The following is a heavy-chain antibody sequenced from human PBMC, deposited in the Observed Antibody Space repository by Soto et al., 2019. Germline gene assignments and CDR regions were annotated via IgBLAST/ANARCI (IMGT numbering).Heavy chain of an antibody. CDR3: ARRPPANSNYYMDV. D-gene: IGHD3-22*01. Sequence: GSLRLSCGASGFTFSDHYMSWIRQAPGKGLEWISYISSSGTTTYYADSVKGRFTISRDNAESSLFLQMNSLRGEDTAVYYCARRPPANSNYYMDVWGQGTTVTVSS. V-gene: IGHV3-11*01. CDR1: GFTFSDHY. CDR2: ISSSGTTT. J-gene: IGHJ6*02.